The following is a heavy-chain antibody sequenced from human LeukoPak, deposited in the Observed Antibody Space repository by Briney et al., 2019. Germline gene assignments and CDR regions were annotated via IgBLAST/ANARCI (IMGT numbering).Heavy chain of an antibody. CDR1: SYSITNANW. Sequence: SETLSLTCAVSSYSITNANWWGWIRQPPGKGLEWIGDIYYSGRTYYNPSLKSRLTMSVDTFKNQFSLKLTSVTAVDTAMYYCARMYSSTWYNAFDLWAQGTMVTVSS. CDR2: IYYSGRT. D-gene: IGHD6-13*01. CDR3: ARMYSSTWYNAFDL. V-gene: IGHV4-28*01. J-gene: IGHJ3*01.